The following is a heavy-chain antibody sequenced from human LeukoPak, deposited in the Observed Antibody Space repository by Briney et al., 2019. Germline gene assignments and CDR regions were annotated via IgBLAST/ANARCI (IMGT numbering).Heavy chain of an antibody. Sequence: APVKVSCKASGYTFTGYYMHWVRQAPGQGLEWMGWINPNSGGTNYAQKFQGRVTMTRDTSISTAYMELSRLRSDDTAVYYCARVYYGSGSYSYYFDYWGQGTLVTVSS. CDR2: INPNSGGT. CDR3: ARVYYGSGSYSYYFDY. CDR1: GYTFTGYY. D-gene: IGHD3-10*01. J-gene: IGHJ4*02. V-gene: IGHV1-2*02.